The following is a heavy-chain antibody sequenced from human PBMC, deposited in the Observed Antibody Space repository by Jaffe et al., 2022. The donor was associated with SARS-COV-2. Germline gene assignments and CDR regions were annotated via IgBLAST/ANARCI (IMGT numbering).Heavy chain of an antibody. Sequence: QVQLQESGPGLVKPSETLSLTCTVSGYSISSGYYWGWIRQPPGKGLEWIGSIYHSGSTYYNPSLKSRVTISVDTSKNQFSLKLSSVTAADTAVYYCARCGIVVVPAAPMGERLGFYMDVWGKGTTVTVSS. CDR1: GYSISSGYY. CDR2: IYHSGST. V-gene: IGHV4-38-2*02. J-gene: IGHJ6*03. CDR3: ARCGIVVVPAAPMGERLGFYMDV. D-gene: IGHD2-2*01.